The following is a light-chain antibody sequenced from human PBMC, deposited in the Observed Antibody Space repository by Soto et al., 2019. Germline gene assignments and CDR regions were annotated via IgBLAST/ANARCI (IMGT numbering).Light chain of an antibody. Sequence: DSVLKQSPGILSLSPGERATLACRASQSISSDHLAWYQQRPGQSPRLLIYGASSRATGIQDRFSGSGSGTDFTLTIRRLEPEEFAVYYCQQYGSSPWTFGQGTKVDIK. V-gene: IGKV3-20*01. J-gene: IGKJ1*01. CDR2: GAS. CDR1: QSISSDH. CDR3: QQYGSSPWT.